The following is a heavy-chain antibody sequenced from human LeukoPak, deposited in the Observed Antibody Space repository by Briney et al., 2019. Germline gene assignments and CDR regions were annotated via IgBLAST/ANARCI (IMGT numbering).Heavy chain of an antibody. CDR2: IYYSGST. CDR1: GDSISSANHY. CDR3: ARNCTVDNYVSRSRDKWFDP. J-gene: IGHJ5*02. V-gene: IGHV4-39*07. Sequence: PSDTLSLTCTVSGDSISSANHYWAWVRQPPGKGLEWIGSIYYSGSTHYNPSLKSRVTISMDTSKNQFSLKLKSVTAADTALYYCARNCTVDNYVSRSRDKWFDPWGHGTLVTVSS. D-gene: IGHD2-8*02.